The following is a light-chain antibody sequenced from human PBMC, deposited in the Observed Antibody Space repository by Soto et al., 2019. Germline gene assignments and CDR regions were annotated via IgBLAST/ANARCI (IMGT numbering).Light chain of an antibody. Sequence: EIVLTQSPGTLSLSPGDRATLSCRASQSVGNFSAWYQQKPAQAPRLLIYGAFNRATGIPDRFSGSGSGTDFILSISRLEPEDFAVYFCQQYGSSPRTLGQGTKVDIK. CDR3: QQYGSSPRT. V-gene: IGKV3-20*01. J-gene: IGKJ1*01. CDR2: GAF. CDR1: QSVGNF.